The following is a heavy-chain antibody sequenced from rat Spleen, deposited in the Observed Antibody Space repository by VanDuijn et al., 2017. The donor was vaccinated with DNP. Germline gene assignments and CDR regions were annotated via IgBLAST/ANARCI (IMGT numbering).Heavy chain of an antibody. CDR1: GFTFNNYW. D-gene: IGHD1-7*01. Sequence: EVQLVESGGDLVQPGRSLKLSCVASGFTFNNYWMTWIRQVPGKGLEWVASITSSGRNTYYRDSVRGRFTISRDYARSTLYLQMDSLRSEDTATYYCATSSYFGYDYGFAYWGQGTLVTVSS. J-gene: IGHJ3*01. CDR3: ATSSYFGYDYGFAY. CDR2: ITSSGRNT. V-gene: IGHV5-31*01.